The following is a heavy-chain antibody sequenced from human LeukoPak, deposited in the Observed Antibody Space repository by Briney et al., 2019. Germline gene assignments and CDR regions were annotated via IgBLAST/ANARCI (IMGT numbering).Heavy chain of an antibody. Sequence: GGSLRLSCAGSGFIFSGYWMHWVRHAPGKGLMWVSRIKTDGTTTYYADSVKGRFTVSRDNSKNTLYLQMNSLRPDDTAIYYCARDSGVSTSWFRESDFWGQGTLVSVSS. CDR3: ARDSGVSTSWFRESDF. V-gene: IGHV3-74*01. CDR1: GFIFSGYW. J-gene: IGHJ4*02. D-gene: IGHD6-13*01. CDR2: IKTDGTTT.